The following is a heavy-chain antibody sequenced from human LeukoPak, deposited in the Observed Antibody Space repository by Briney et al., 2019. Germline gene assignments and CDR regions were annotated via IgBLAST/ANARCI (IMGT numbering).Heavy chain of an antibody. CDR2: IYYSGST. CDR1: GGSVSSGSYY. Sequence: ASETLSLTCTVSGGSVSSGSYYWSWLRQPPGKGLEWIGYIYYSGSTNYSPSLKSRLTISVDTSKSQFSLKLSSVSAADTAVYYCARSNWAEFDYWGQGTLVTVSS. CDR3: ARSNWAEFDY. V-gene: IGHV4-61*01. D-gene: IGHD1-1*01. J-gene: IGHJ4*02.